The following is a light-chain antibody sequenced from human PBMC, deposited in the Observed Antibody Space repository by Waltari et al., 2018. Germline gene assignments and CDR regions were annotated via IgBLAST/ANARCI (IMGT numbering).Light chain of an antibody. CDR2: DAS. CDR3: QQRSNWPPRVT. J-gene: IGKJ4*01. CDR1: QSVSSY. V-gene: IGKV3-11*01. Sequence: EIVLTQSPATLSLSPGERATIPCRASQSVSSYLAWYQQKPGQAPRLLIYDASNRATGIPARFSGSGSGTDFTLTISSLEPEDFAVYYCQQRSNWPPRVTFGGGTKVEIK.